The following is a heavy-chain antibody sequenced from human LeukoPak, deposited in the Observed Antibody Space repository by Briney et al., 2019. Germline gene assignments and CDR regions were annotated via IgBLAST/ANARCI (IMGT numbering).Heavy chain of an antibody. CDR3: AHFDRYCSGGSCYSDYYYYYMDV. Sequence: ASVKVSCKASGYTFTGYYMHWVRQAPGQGLEWMGWINPNSGGTNYAQKFQGRVTMTRDTSISTAYMELSRLRSDDTAVYYCAHFDRYCSGGSCYSDYYYYYMDVWGKGTTVTVSS. D-gene: IGHD2-15*01. J-gene: IGHJ6*03. CDR1: GYTFTGYY. CDR2: INPNSGGT. V-gene: IGHV1-2*02.